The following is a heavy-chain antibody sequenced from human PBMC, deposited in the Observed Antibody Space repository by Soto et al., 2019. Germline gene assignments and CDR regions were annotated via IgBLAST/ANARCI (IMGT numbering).Heavy chain of an antibody. CDR1: GFTFSSYA. D-gene: IGHD2-15*01. CDR2: ISGSGGST. V-gene: IGHV3-23*01. CDR3: AKGRDPGGSCYVY. J-gene: IGHJ4*02. Sequence: EVQLLESGGGLVQPGGSLRLSCAASGFTFSSYAMSWVRQAPGKGLEWVSAISGSGGSTYYADSVKGRFTISRDNSKNTLYLQVNSLRAEDTAVYYCAKGRDPGGSCYVYWGQGTLVTVSS.